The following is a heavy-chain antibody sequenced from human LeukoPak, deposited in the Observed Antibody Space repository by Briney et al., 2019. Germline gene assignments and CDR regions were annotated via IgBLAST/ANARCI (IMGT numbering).Heavy chain of an antibody. CDR2: ITWNGGST. D-gene: IGHD2-2*01. J-gene: IGHJ4*02. V-gene: IGHV3-20*04. CDR1: GFTVSSNY. CDR3: ARGGLGSCSSTSCSSPFDY. Sequence: RSGGSLRLSCAASGFTVSSNYMSWVRQAPGKGLEWVSGITWNGGSTGYADSVKGRFTISRDNAKNSLYLQMNSLRAEDTALYYCARGGLGSCSSTSCSSPFDYWGQGTLVSVSS.